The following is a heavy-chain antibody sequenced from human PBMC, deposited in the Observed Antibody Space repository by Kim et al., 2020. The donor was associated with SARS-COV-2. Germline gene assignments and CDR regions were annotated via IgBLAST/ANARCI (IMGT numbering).Heavy chain of an antibody. J-gene: IGHJ4*02. CDR2: ISGSGDTI. V-gene: IGHV3-23*01. CDR1: GFTFANYA. CDR3: AKKDFPGIIAVYFDF. D-gene: IGHD1-20*01. Sequence: GGSLRLSCAASGFTFANYAMSWVRQSPEQGLEWVSTISGSGDTIYYADSVKGRFTISRDNSKNTLYLQMSSLRDEDTAIYYCAKKDFPGIIAVYFDFWGQGTLVTVSS.